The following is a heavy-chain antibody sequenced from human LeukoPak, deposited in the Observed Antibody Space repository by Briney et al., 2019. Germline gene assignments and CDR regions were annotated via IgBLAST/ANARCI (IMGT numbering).Heavy chain of an antibody. V-gene: IGHV4-59*01. Sequence: SETLSLTCTVSGGSISSYYWSWIRQPPGKGLEWIGYIYYSGSTNYNPSLKSRVTISVDTSKNQFSLKLSSVTAADTAVYYCARVRSGNFDYGGQGTRVTVSS. CDR1: GGSISSYY. CDR2: IYYSGST. CDR3: ARVRSGNFDY. J-gene: IGHJ4*02. D-gene: IGHD2-15*01.